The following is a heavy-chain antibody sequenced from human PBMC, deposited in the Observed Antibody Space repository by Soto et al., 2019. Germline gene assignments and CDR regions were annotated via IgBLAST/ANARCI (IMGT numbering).Heavy chain of an antibody. V-gene: IGHV1-46*03. Sequence: ASVKVSCKASGYTFTSYYMHWVRQAPGQGLEWMGIINPSGGSTSYAQKLQGRVTMTRDTSTSTVYMELSSLRSEDTAVYYCASGPFFSGSYYNAYYYYYMDVWGKGTTVTVSS. CDR2: INPSGGST. CDR1: GYTFTSYY. D-gene: IGHD3-10*01. J-gene: IGHJ6*03. CDR3: ASGPFFSGSYYNAYYYYYMDV.